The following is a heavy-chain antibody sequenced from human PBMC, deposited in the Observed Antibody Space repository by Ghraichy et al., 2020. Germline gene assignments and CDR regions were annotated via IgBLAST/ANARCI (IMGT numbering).Heavy chain of an antibody. D-gene: IGHD2-15*01. CDR2: ISDDGNNQ. CDR3: VGDKCSGGSCYSRRFDY. CDR1: GFTFSSYA. V-gene: IGHV3-30-3*01. Sequence: GGSLRLSCAASGFTFSSYAMHWVRQAPGKGLEWVAVISDDGNNQYYADSVKGRFTISRDNSKNALYLQMNSLRAEDTAVNYCVGDKCSGGSCYSRRFDYWGQGTLVTVSS. J-gene: IGHJ4*02.